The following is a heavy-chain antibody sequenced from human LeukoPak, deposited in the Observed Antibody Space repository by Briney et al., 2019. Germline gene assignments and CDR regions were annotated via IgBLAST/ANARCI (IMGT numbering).Heavy chain of an antibody. D-gene: IGHD2-2*01. Sequence: GGSLRLSCAASGFTYNSYWMSWVRQAPGKGLEWVSAISGSGGSTYYADSVKGRFTISRDNSKNTLYLQMNSLRAEDTAVYYCAKNHDQLLPEMDYWGQGTLVTVSS. V-gene: IGHV3-23*01. CDR1: GFTYNSYW. CDR2: ISGSGGST. CDR3: AKNHDQLLPEMDY. J-gene: IGHJ4*02.